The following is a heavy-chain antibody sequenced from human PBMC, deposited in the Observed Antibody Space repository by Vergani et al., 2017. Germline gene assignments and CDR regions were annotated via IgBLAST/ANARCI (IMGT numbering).Heavy chain of an antibody. CDR1: GYSISRGSY. D-gene: IGHD6-19*01. CDR3: ASYISAAGPVWR. J-gene: IGHJ4*02. CDR2: IYYSGST. V-gene: IGHV4-61*03. Sequence: QVQLQESGPGLVKPSETLSLTCSVSGYSISRGSYWGWIRQPPGKRLEWIWSIYYSGSTNYHTSLKSRVNISLDTSKNHFSLKLSSVTAADTALYFCASYISAAGPVWRWSQGTLVTVSS.